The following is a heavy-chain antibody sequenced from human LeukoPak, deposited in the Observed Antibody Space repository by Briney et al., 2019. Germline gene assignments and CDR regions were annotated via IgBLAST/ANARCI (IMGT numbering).Heavy chain of an antibody. CDR2: IKSKTDGGTT. V-gene: IGHV3-15*01. CDR3: TTEKWELAYFDY. Sequence: GGSLRLSCAASGFTFSDAWMSWVRQAPGKGLEGVGRIKSKTDGGTTDYAAPVKGRFTISRDDSKNTLYLQMNSLKTEDTAVYYCTTEKWELAYFDYWGQGTLVTVSS. CDR1: GFTFSDAW. D-gene: IGHD1-26*01. J-gene: IGHJ4*02.